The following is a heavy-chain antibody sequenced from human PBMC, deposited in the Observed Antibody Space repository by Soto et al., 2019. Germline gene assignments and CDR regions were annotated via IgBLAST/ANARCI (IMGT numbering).Heavy chain of an antibody. Sequence: GESLKISCNGSGYSFTSYWISWVRQMPGKGLEWMGRIDPSDSYPNYSPSFQGHVTISADKSVSTAYLQWSSLKASDTAIYYCARHSGCSGGSCYSVYYFGMDVWGQGTTVTVSS. CDR3: ARHSGCSGGSCYSVYYFGMDV. J-gene: IGHJ6*02. CDR2: IDPSDSYP. V-gene: IGHV5-10-1*01. D-gene: IGHD2-15*01. CDR1: GYSFTSYW.